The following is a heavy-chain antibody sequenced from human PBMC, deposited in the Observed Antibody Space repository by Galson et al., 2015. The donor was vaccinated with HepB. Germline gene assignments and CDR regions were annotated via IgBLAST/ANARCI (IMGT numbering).Heavy chain of an antibody. CDR2: ISYDGSNK. J-gene: IGHJ6*03. Sequence: SLRLSCAASGFSFSGYGVHWVRQAPGKGLEWVTVISYDGSNKDFADSVKGRFTISRDNSKNTVYLQMNSLRAEDTAVYYCAKDRGEKIFGVVNDMDVWGKGTTVTVSS. D-gene: IGHD3-3*01. CDR1: GFSFSGYG. CDR3: AKDRGEKIFGVVNDMDV. V-gene: IGHV3-30*18.